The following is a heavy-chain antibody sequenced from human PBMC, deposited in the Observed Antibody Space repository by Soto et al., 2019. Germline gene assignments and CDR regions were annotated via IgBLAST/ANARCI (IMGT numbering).Heavy chain of an antibody. CDR2: ITDGGGDT. D-gene: IGHD5-12*01. CDR3: VKGNSGSRPYHFDS. CDR1: GFTFRNYA. Sequence: PGGSLRLSCAVSGFTFRNYAMSWVRQAPGKGLEWVTAITDGGGDTFHADSVKGRFTISRDNSKSTLYLQMNSLSVEDTAVYYCVKGNSGSRPYHFDSWGQGTLVTVS. J-gene: IGHJ4*02. V-gene: IGHV3-23*01.